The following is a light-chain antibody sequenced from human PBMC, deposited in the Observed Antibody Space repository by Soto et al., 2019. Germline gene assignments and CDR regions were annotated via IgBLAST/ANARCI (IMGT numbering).Light chain of an antibody. V-gene: IGKV3-11*01. CDR3: QQYNKWPFT. Sequence: ETVLTQSPVTLSLSPGERATLSCRASQSVSSYLAWYQQKPGQAPRLLIYDVSKRATGIPARFSGSGSGTEFTLTISSLQSEDFAVYYCQQYNKWPFTFGPGTRLEIK. CDR1: QSVSSY. CDR2: DVS. J-gene: IGKJ5*01.